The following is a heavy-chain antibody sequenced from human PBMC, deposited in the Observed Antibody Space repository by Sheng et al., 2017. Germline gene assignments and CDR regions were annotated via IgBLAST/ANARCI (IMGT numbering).Heavy chain of an antibody. CDR2: IIPILGIA. Sequence: QVQLVQSGAEVKKPGSSVKVSCKASGGTFSSYAISWVRQAPGQGLEWMGGIIPILGIANYAQKFQGRVTITADKSTSTAYMELSSLRSEDTAVYYCALTRRRKGHAQNYYYYYMDVWGKGTTVTVSS. CDR3: ALTRRRKGHAQNYYYYYMDV. J-gene: IGHJ6*03. V-gene: IGHV1-69*04. D-gene: IGHD4-4*01. CDR1: GGTFSSYA.